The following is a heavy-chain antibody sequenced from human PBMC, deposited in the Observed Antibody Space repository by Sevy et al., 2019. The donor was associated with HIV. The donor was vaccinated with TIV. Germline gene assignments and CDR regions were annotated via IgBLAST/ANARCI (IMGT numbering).Heavy chain of an antibody. V-gene: IGHV4-31*03. D-gene: IGHD2-2*01. CDR2: IYYSGST. J-gene: IGHJ6*02. CDR3: ARGLKYQLLLIHGMDV. CDR1: GGSISSGGYY. Sequence: SETLSLTCTVSGGSISSGGYYWSWIRQHPGKGLEWIGYIYYSGSTYYNPSLKSRVTISVDTSKNQFSLKLSSVTAADTVVYYCARGLKYQLLLIHGMDVWGQGTTVTVSS.